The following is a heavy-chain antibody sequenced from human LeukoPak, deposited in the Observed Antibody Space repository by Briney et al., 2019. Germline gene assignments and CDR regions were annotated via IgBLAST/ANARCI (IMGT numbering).Heavy chain of an antibody. J-gene: IGHJ4*02. CDR2: IYPADSDT. CDR1: GYSFTSYW. V-gene: IGHV5-51*01. D-gene: IGHD3-22*01. Sequence: GESLKISCKASGYSFTSYWIAWVRQMPGKGLGWMGVIYPADSDTRYSPPFQGQVTISADKSISTAYLQWSSLKASDTAMYYCARLGYYDIQRTFDYWGQGTLVTVSS. CDR3: ARLGYYDIQRTFDY.